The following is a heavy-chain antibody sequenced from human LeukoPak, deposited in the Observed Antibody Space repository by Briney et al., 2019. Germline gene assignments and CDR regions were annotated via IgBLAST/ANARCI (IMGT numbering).Heavy chain of an antibody. Sequence: SETLSLTCTVSGGSISSGGYYWSWIRQHPGKGLEWIGYIYYSGSTYYNPSLKSRVTISVDTSKDQFSLKLSSVTAADTAVYYCARLHYYDSSGPPMDVWGQGTTVTVSS. V-gene: IGHV4-31*03. CDR1: GGSISSGGYY. J-gene: IGHJ6*02. CDR3: ARLHYYDSSGPPMDV. D-gene: IGHD3-22*01. CDR2: IYYSGST.